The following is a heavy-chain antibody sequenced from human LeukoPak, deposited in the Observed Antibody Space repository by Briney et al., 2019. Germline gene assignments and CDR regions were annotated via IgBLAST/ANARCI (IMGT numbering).Heavy chain of an antibody. J-gene: IGHJ4*02. CDR1: GGPVSSGTYY. V-gene: IGHV4-61*01. CDR3: ARDRVRGNSNPFFDY. CDR2: IYYSGST. Sequence: SETLSLTCTVSGGPVSSGTYYWSWIRQPPGKGLEWIGYIYYSGSTNYNPSLKSRVTISVDTSKNQFSLKLISVTAADTAVYYCARDRVRGNSNPFFDYWGQGTLVTVSS. D-gene: IGHD4-11*01.